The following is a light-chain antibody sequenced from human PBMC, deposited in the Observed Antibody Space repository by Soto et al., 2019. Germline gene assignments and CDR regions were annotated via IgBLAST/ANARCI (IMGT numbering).Light chain of an antibody. CDR2: DAS. V-gene: IGKV1-5*01. Sequence: DIQMTQSPSTLSASLVYRVTITCRASQSISSWLAWYQQKPGKAPKLLIYDASSLESGVPSRFSGSGSGTEFTLTISSLQPDDFATYYCQQYNSPLTFGGGTKVDIK. CDR1: QSISSW. CDR3: QQYNSPLT. J-gene: IGKJ4*01.